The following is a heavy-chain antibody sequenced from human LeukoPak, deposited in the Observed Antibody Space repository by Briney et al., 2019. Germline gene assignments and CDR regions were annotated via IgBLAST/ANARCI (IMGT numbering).Heavy chain of an antibody. D-gene: IGHD3-10*01. Sequence: SETLSLTCTVSGGSISSSSYYWGWIRQPPGKGLEWIGSIYHSGSTYYNPSLKSRVTISVDTSKNQFSLKLSSVTAADTAVYYCARRLYGSGTLKDWFDPWGQGTLVTVSS. J-gene: IGHJ5*02. CDR2: IYHSGST. CDR1: GGSISSSSYY. CDR3: ARRLYGSGTLKDWFDP. V-gene: IGHV4-39*07.